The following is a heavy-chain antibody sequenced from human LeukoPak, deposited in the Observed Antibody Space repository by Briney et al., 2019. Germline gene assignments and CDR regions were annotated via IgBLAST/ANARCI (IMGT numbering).Heavy chain of an antibody. V-gene: IGHV3-23*01. CDR2: ISDSVGGT. CDR3: AKGGSSGWYYFEF. D-gene: IGHD6-19*01. Sequence: GGSLRLSCAASGFTFSSYAMRWVRQAPGKGLDWVSLISDSVGGTYYADSVKGRFTISRDNSKNTLYLQMNSLRAEDTAVYYCAKGGSSGWYYFEFWGQGTLVTVSS. J-gene: IGHJ4*02. CDR1: GFTFSSYA.